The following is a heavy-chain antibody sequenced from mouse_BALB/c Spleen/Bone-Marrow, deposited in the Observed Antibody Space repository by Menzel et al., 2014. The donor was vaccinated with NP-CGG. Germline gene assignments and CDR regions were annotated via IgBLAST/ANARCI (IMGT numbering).Heavy chain of an antibody. V-gene: IGHV2-5-1*01. CDR1: GFSLTSYG. CDR3: AKRGNYGYFDY. D-gene: IGHD2-1*01. J-gene: IGHJ2*01. CDR2: IWRGGST. Sequence: VHLVESGPSLVQPSQSLSITCTVSGFSLTSYGVHWVRQSPGKGLEWLGVIWRGGSTDYNAAFMSRLNITKDNSKSQVFFKMNSLQADDTAIYYCAKRGNYGYFDYWGQGTTLTVSS.